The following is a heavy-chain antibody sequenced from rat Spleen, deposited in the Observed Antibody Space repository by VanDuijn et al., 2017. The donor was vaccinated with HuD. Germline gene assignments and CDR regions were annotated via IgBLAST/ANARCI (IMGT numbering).Heavy chain of an antibody. CDR2: INYDGSST. CDR1: GFTFNNYW. D-gene: IGHD1-12*03. V-gene: IGHV5-31*01. Sequence: EVQLVESGGGLVQPGRSLKLSCVASGFTFNNYWMSWIRQAPGKGLEWVATINYDGSSTYYRDSVKGRFTISRDNAKSTLYLQMDSLRSEDTATYFCARYGYFDGYYWGQGVMVTVSS. CDR3: ARYGYFDGYY. J-gene: IGHJ2*01.